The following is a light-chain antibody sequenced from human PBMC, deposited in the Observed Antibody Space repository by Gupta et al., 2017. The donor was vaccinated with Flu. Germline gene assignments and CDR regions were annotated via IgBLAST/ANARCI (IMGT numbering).Light chain of an antibody. Sequence: DIQMTQSPSSLSASVGDRVTITCQASQDINIFLNWYQQRPGKAPKLLIYDASNLQTGVPSRFSGSGSVTDFSLTISSLQPEDIATYHCQRYKDVALTFGGGTXVEMK. CDR1: QDINIF. CDR3: QRYKDVALT. CDR2: DAS. V-gene: IGKV1-33*01. J-gene: IGKJ4*01.